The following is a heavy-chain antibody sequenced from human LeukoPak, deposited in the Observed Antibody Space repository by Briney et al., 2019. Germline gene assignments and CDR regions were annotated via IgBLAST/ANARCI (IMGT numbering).Heavy chain of an antibody. CDR3: AKEGGSPGTHDYGDYESPTAFDY. CDR1: GFTFSSYA. V-gene: IGHV3-23*01. J-gene: IGHJ4*02. CDR2: ISGSGGST. D-gene: IGHD4-17*01. Sequence: GGSLRLSCAASGFTFSSYAMSWVRQAPGKGLEWVSAISGSGGSTYYADSVKGRFTISRDNSKNTLYLQMNSLRVEDTAVYYCAKEGGSPGTHDYGDYESPTAFDYWGQGTLVTVSS.